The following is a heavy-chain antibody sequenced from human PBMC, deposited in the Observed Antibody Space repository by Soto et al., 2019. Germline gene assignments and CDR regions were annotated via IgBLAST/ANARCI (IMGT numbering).Heavy chain of an antibody. Sequence: QVQLVQSGAEVKKPGASVKVSCKASGYTFSSYFIHWVRQAPGQGPEWMGIINPSGGATTYAQKFQGRVTMTRDTSTNTVYMELSSLRSEDTAVYSCARGPATYNSRWYPYYFDYWGQGTLVTVSS. D-gene: IGHD6-13*01. J-gene: IGHJ4*02. CDR3: ARGPATYNSRWYPYYFDY. CDR1: GYTFSSYF. V-gene: IGHV1-46*01. CDR2: INPSGGAT.